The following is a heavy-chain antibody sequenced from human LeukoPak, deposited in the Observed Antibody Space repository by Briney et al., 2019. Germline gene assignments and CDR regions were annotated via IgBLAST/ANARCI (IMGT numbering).Heavy chain of an antibody. CDR3: ARDPLRYFVYDY. CDR1: GFTVSNNY. J-gene: IGHJ4*02. D-gene: IGHD3-9*01. CDR2: IYRDGST. V-gene: IGHV3-53*01. Sequence: GGSLRLSCAASGFTVSNNYMGWVRQAPGKGLEWVSVIYRDGSTYYADSVKGRFTISRDNSKNTLSLQMNSLRAEDTAVYYCARDPLRYFVYDYWGQGTLVTVSS.